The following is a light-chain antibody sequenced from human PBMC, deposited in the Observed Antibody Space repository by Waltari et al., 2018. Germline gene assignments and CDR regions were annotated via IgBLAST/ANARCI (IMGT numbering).Light chain of an antibody. CDR2: DAS. J-gene: IGKJ4*01. CDR1: QSVSSY. V-gene: IGKV3-11*01. Sequence: EIVLTQSPATLSLSPGERATLSCRASQSVSSYLAWYQQKPGQAPRLLIHDASNRATGIPARCSGSGSGTDFTLTISSLEPEDFAVYYCQQRSSNWFTFGGGTKVEIK. CDR3: QQRSSNWFT.